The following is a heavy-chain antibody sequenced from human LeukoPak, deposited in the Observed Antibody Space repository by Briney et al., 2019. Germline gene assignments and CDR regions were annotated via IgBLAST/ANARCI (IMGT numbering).Heavy chain of an antibody. Sequence: PSETLSLTCTVSGGSISSYYWSWIRQPPGKGLEWIGYIYYSGSTNYNPSLKSRVTISVDTSKNQFSLKLSSVTAADTAVYYCARGPTTRRGTTVTSLFDYWGQGTLVTVSS. D-gene: IGHD4-17*01. J-gene: IGHJ4*02. CDR2: IYYSGST. CDR1: GGSISSYY. CDR3: ARGPTTRRGTTVTSLFDY. V-gene: IGHV4-59*01.